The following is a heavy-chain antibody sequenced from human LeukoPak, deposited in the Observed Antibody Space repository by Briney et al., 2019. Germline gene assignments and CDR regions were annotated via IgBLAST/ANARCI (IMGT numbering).Heavy chain of an antibody. CDR3: TRDWTY. V-gene: IGHV1-8*01. Sequence: ASVKVSCKTSGYTFTNYDINWVRQAAGQGLEWMGWVNPDSGDTGFAQKFQGRLTITTSTSARIAYMEMSGLTSEDTAVYYCTRDWTYWGPGTLVAVSS. CDR1: GYTFTNYD. CDR2: VNPDSGDT. D-gene: IGHD1-1*01. J-gene: IGHJ4*02.